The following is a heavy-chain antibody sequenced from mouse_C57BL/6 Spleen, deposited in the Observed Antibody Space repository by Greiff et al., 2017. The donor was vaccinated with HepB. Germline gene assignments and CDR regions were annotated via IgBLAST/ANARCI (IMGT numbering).Heavy chain of an antibody. D-gene: IGHD1-1*01. J-gene: IGHJ2*01. V-gene: IGHV3-6*01. CDR2: ISYDGSN. CDR3: AMGSSFDY. Sequence: EVQLQQSGPGLVKPSQSLSLTCSVTGYSITSGYYWNWIRQFPGNKLEWMGYISYDGSNNYNPSLKNRISITRDTSKNQFFLKLNSVTTEDTATYYCAMGSSFDYWGQGTTLTVSS. CDR1: GYSITSGYY.